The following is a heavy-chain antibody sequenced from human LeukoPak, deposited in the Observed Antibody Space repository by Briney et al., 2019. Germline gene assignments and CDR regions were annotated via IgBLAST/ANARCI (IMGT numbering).Heavy chain of an antibody. J-gene: IGHJ5*02. CDR2: IYTSGST. Sequence: SETLSLTCTVSGGSISSGGYYWSWIRQPAGKGLEWIGRIYTSGSTNYNPSLKSRVTMSVDTSKNQFSLKLSSVTAADTAVYYCARDIAVAGTPGNWFDPWGQGTLVTVSS. V-gene: IGHV4-61*02. CDR1: GGSISSGGYY. CDR3: ARDIAVAGTPGNWFDP. D-gene: IGHD6-19*01.